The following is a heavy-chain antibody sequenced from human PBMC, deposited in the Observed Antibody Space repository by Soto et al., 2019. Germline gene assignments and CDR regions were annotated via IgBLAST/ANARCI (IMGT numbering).Heavy chain of an antibody. D-gene: IGHD3-16*01. CDR1: GGTFSSYT. CDR2: IIPILGIA. V-gene: IGHV1-69*02. CDR3: ASTLRGCLLHGGGVDY. J-gene: IGHJ4*02. Sequence: QVQLVQSGAEVKKPGSSVKVSCKASGGTFSSYTISWVRQAPGQGLEWMGRIIPILGIANYAQKFQGRVTITADKPPSTAPRGLGTLRPEDRAVYYVASTLRGCLLHGGGVDYWGQGTLVTVSS.